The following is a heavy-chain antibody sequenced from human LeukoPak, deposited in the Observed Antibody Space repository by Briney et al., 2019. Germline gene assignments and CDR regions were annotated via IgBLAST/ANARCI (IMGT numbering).Heavy chain of an antibody. CDR2: INSDGTNT. J-gene: IGHJ2*01. CDR3: ARGKAGVDTNWYFNL. CDR1: GFIFSSYG. D-gene: IGHD3-10*01. V-gene: IGHV3-74*03. Sequence: GGSLRLSCAASGFIFSSYGMHWVRQAPGKGLLWVSHINSDGTNTKYADSVKGRFTISRDNAKNTLYLQMNSLRAEDTAVYYCARGKAGVDTNWYFNLWGRGTLVTVSS.